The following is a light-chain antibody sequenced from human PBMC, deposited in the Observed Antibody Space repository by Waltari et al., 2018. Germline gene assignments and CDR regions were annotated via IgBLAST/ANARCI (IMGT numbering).Light chain of an antibody. V-gene: IGLV3-19*01. Sequence: SSELTQDPVVSVALGQTVRITCQGDSPRYYYANWNHQKHGQAPVLVMYGKNNRPSGIQDRFSGSYSGTTASLIITGAQAEDEGDYYCNSRDSRGHPLVFGTGTKVTVL. CDR2: GKN. J-gene: IGLJ1*01. CDR3: NSRDSRGHPLV. CDR1: SPRYYY.